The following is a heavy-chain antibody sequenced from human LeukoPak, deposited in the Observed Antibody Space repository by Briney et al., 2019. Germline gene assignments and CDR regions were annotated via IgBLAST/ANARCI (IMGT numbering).Heavy chain of an antibody. D-gene: IGHD4-17*01. J-gene: IGHJ4*02. V-gene: IGHV4-34*01. CDR2: INHSGST. CDR1: GFTFSDHY. Sequence: GSLRLSCAASGFTFSDHYMDWVRQAPGKGLEWIGEINHSGSTNYNPSLKSRVTISVDTSKNQFSLRLSSVTAADTALYFCARDRSNDYGDDYFDYWGQGTLVTVSS. CDR3: ARDRSNDYGDDYFDY.